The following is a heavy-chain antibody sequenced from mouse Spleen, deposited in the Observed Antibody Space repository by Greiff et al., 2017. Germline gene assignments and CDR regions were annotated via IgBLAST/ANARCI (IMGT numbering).Heavy chain of an antibody. CDR2: INPNNGGT. D-gene: IGHD1-1*01. V-gene: IGHV1-18*01. CDR1: GYTFTDYN. CDR3: ARSHYGSSGAMDY. J-gene: IGHJ4*01. Sequence: VQLKQSGPELVKPGASVKIPCKASGYTFTDYNMDWVKQSHGKSLEWIGDINPNNGGTIYNQKFKGKATLTVDKSSSTAYMELRSLTSEDTAVYYCARSHYGSSGAMDYWGQGTSVTGSS.